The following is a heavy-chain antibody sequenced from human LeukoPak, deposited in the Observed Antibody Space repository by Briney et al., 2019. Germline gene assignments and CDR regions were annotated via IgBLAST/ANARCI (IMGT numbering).Heavy chain of an antibody. CDR2: IRYDGSNK. V-gene: IGHV3-30*02. J-gene: IGHJ4*02. Sequence: PGGSLRLSCAASGFTFSSYGMHWVRQAPGKGLEWVAFIRYDGSNKYYADSVKGRFTISRDNAKNTLYLQMNSLRAEDTAVYYCAKGQVTMVRGVTLPLDYWGQGTLVTVSS. D-gene: IGHD3-10*01. CDR3: AKGQVTMVRGVTLPLDY. CDR1: GFTFSSYG.